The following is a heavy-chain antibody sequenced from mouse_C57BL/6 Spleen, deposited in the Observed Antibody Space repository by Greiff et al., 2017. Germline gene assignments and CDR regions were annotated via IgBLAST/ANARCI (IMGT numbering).Heavy chain of an antibody. V-gene: IGHV1-55*01. CDR2: IYPGSGST. Sequence: QVQLQQPGAELVKPGASVKMSCKASGYTFTSYWITWVKQRPGQGLEWIGDIYPGSGSTNYNEKIKSKATLTVDTPSSTAYMQLSSLTSEDSAVYYCARSLDSSGSWFAYWGQGTLVTVSA. CDR3: ARSLDSSGSWFAY. CDR1: GYTFTSYW. J-gene: IGHJ3*01. D-gene: IGHD3-2*02.